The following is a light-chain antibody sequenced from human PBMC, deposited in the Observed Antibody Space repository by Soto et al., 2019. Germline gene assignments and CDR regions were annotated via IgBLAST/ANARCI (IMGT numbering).Light chain of an antibody. CDR1: SSDIGTYKY. J-gene: IGLJ2*01. CDR2: EVS. Sequence: QSALTQPASVSGSPGQSITISCTGTSSDIGTYKYVSWFQQHPGKAPKLIIFEVSNRPSGISDRFSGFKSANTAYLTISGVQAEDEADYHCSSYTTIKTVVFGGGTKVTVL. CDR3: SSYTTIKTVV. V-gene: IGLV2-14*01.